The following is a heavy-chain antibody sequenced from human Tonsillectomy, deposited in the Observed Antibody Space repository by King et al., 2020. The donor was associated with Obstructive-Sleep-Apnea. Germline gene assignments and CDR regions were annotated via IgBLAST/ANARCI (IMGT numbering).Heavy chain of an antibody. J-gene: IGHJ4*02. CDR2: ITTSSTI. CDR1: GFTFSTYN. V-gene: IGHV3-48*04. CDR3: ARETPGDYSGYVDRSYYDSSGTGSFDY. D-gene: IGHD3-22*01. Sequence: VQLVESGGGLVQPGGSLRLSCAASGFTFSTYNMNWVRQAPGKGLEWISYITTSSTIYYADSVKGRFTISRDNAKNSLYLQMNSLRAEDTAVYYCARETPGDYSGYVDRSYYDSSGTGSFDYWGQGTLVTVSS.